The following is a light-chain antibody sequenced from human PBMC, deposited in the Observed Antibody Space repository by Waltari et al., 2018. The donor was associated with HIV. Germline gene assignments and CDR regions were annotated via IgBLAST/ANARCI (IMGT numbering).Light chain of an antibody. Sequence: QSALTQPASVSGSPGQSITLSCTGTSSDVGGSHYVPWYQQHPGKAPKLIIEDVSNRPSGVSNRFSGSKSGNTASLTISGLQAEDEADYYCSSYTSSSTHVVFGGGTKLTVL. CDR1: SSDVGGSHY. J-gene: IGLJ2*01. CDR2: DVS. V-gene: IGLV2-14*01. CDR3: SSYTSSSTHVV.